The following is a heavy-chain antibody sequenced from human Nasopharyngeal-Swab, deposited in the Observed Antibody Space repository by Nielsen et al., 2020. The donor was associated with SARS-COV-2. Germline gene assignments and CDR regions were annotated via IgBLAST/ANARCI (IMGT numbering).Heavy chain of an antibody. V-gene: IGHV3-13*04. CDR2: IGTAGDT. D-gene: IGHD5-24*01. Sequence: GGSLRLSCAASGFTFSSYDMHWVRQATGKVLEWVSAIGTAGDTYYPGSVKGRFTISRENAKNSLYLQMNSLRAGDTAVYYCARGWRDGYSHYYYYGMDVWGQGTTVTVSS. CDR3: ARGWRDGYSHYYYYGMDV. CDR1: GFTFSSYD. J-gene: IGHJ6*02.